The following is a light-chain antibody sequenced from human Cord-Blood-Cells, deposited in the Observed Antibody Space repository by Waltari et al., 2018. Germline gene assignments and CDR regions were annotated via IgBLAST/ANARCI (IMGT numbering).Light chain of an antibody. CDR1: SSHVGGYNY. V-gene: IGLV2-14*01. Sequence: QSALTQPASVSGSPGQSITISCTGTSSHVGGYNYVSWYQQPPGKAPKLMIYDVSNRPSGVSNRFSGSKSGNTASLTISGLQAEDEAEYYCSSYTSSSTYVFGTGTKVTVL. CDR3: SSYTSSSTYV. J-gene: IGLJ1*01. CDR2: DVS.